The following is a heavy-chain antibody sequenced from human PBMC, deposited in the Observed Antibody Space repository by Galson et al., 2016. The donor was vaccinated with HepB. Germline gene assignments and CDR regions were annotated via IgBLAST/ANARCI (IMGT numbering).Heavy chain of an antibody. CDR2: MYSDGRT. V-gene: IGHV3-66*02. J-gene: IGHJ4*02. D-gene: IGHD6-19*01. CDR3: AKGWVEWLVQDHFDH. Sequence: SLRLSCAVSGFSVSDNYMSWVRQAPGQGLEWVSLMYSDGRTHYADSAKGRFTISRDNSKNTVYLQINSLRPEDTAVYYCAKGWVEWLVQDHFDHWGQGTLVTVSP. CDR1: GFSVSDNY.